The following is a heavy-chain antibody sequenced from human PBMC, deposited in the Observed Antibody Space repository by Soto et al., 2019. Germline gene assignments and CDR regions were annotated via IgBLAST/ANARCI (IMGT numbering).Heavy chain of an antibody. Sequence: SVKVSCKASGGTFSSYAISWVRQAPGQGLEWMGGIIPIFGTANYAQKFQGRVTITADESTSTAYMELSSLRSEDTAVYYCARAFSTLGVGDIVVVKADKNAYYYYGMDVWGQGTTVTVSS. CDR2: IIPIFGTA. D-gene: IGHD2-2*01. CDR3: ARAFSTLGVGDIVVVKADKNAYYYYGMDV. J-gene: IGHJ6*02. V-gene: IGHV1-69*13. CDR1: GGTFSSYA.